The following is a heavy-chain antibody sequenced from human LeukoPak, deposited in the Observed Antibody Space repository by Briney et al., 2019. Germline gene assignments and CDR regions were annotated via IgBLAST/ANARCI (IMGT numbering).Heavy chain of an antibody. J-gene: IGHJ4*02. D-gene: IGHD6-13*01. CDR1: GFTFSSYA. CDR3: ARADIAAAGTPRTYFDY. Sequence: PGRSLRLSCAASGFTFSSYAMHWVRQAPGKGLEWVAVISYDGSNKYYADSVKGRFTISRGNSKNTLYLQMNSLRAEDTAVYYCARADIAAAGTPRTYFDYWGQGTLVTVSS. CDR2: ISYDGSNK. V-gene: IGHV3-30-3*01.